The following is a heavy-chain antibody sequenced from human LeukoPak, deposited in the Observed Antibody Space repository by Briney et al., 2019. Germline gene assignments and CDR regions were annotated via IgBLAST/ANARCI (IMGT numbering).Heavy chain of an antibody. CDR3: ARANYYDTSGYSRGAFDI. J-gene: IGHJ3*02. Sequence: SETLSLTCTVSGYSISSGYYWGWIRQPPGKGLEWIGSIYHSGSTYYNPSLKSRVTISLDTSKNQFSLKLNSVTAADTAVYYCARANYYDTSGYSRGAFDIWGQGTMVTVSS. V-gene: IGHV4-38-2*02. D-gene: IGHD3-22*01. CDR2: IYHSGST. CDR1: GYSISSGYY.